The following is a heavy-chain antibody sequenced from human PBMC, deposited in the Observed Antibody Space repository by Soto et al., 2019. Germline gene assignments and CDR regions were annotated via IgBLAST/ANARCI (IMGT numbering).Heavy chain of an antibody. V-gene: IGHV3-30*03. CDR3: AITSPRPGVIVGGTPPFFDY. D-gene: IGHD2-2*01. J-gene: IGHJ4*02. CDR1: GFTFSRYD. CDR2: ISYDESDK. Sequence: QVQLVESGGGVVQPGRSLRLSCAASGFTFSRYDLHWVRQAPGKGLEWVAFISYDESDKDYADSVKGRFTISRDNSKKTLFLQMNRLTAEDTAVYFCAITSPRPGVIVGGTPPFFDYWGQGTLVTVSS.